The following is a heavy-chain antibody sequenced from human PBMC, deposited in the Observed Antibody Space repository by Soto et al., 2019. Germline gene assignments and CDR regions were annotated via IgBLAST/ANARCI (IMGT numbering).Heavy chain of an antibody. V-gene: IGHV1-18*01. J-gene: IGHJ2*01. CDR3: ARDPFRLYGGNVKNWYFDL. CDR2: ISSYNGDT. CDR1: GYTFTRSG. D-gene: IGHD2-15*01. Sequence: ASVKVSCKASGYTFTRSGISWVRQAPGQGPEWMGWISSYNGDTNYAQKFQGRVTMTRDTSTSTVYMELSSLRSEDTAVYYCARDPFRLYGGNVKNWYFDLWGRGTLVTSPQ.